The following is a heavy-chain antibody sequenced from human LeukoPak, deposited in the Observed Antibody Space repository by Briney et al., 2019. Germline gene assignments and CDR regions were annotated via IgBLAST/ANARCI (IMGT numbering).Heavy chain of an antibody. CDR1: GFTFSSYS. D-gene: IGHD2-15*01. J-gene: IGHJ4*02. CDR2: ISSSSYI. V-gene: IGHV3-21*01. Sequence: GGSLRLSCAASGFTFSSYSMNWVRQAPGKGLEWVSSISSSSYIYYADSVKGRFTISRDNAKNSLYLQMNSLRAEDTAVNYCARDLLLYPSGGFDWGQGTLVTVSS. CDR3: ARDLLLYPSGGFD.